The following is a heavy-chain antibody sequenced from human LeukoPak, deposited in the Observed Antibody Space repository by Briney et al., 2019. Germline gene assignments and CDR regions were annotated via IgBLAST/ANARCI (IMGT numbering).Heavy chain of an antibody. D-gene: IGHD6-13*01. V-gene: IGHV1-8*03. J-gene: IGHJ4*02. Sequence: ASVKVSCKASGYTFTSYDINWVRQATGQGLEWMGWMNPNSGNTGYAQKFQGRVTITRNTSISTAYMELSSLRSEDTAVYYCARVAAAGTLYRKDFDYWGQGILVTVSS. CDR1: GYTFTSYD. CDR2: MNPNSGNT. CDR3: ARVAAAGTLYRKDFDY.